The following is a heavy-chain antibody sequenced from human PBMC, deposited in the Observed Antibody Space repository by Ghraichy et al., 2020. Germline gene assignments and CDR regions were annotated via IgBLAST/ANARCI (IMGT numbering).Heavy chain of an antibody. V-gene: IGHV3-21*01. J-gene: IGHJ3*02. D-gene: IGHD6-19*01. Sequence: LSLTCAASGFTFSSYSMNWVRQAPGKGLEWVSSISSSSSYIYYADSVKGRFTISRDNAKNSLYLQMNSLRAEDTAVYYCARDGGYSSGWYRSAAFDIWGQGTMVTVSS. CDR1: GFTFSSYS. CDR2: ISSSSSYI. CDR3: ARDGGYSSGWYRSAAFDI.